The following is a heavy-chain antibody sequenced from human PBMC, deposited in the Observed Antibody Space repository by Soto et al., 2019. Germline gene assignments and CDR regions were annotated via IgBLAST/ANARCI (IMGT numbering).Heavy chain of an antibody. V-gene: IGHV1-18*01. CDR3: ARDGGYCSGGSCYPTTPFDY. CDR1: GYTFTSYG. D-gene: IGHD2-15*01. CDR2: ISAYNGNT. Sequence: ASVKVSCKASGYTFTSYGISWVRQAPGQGLEWMGWISAYNGNTNYAQKLQGRVTMTTDTSTSTAYMELRSLRSDDTAVYYCARDGGYCSGGSCYPTTPFDYWGQGTLDTVSS. J-gene: IGHJ4*02.